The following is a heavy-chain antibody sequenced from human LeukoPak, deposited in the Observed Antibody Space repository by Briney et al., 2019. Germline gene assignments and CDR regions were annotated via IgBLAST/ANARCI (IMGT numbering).Heavy chain of an antibody. Sequence: GGSLRLSCAASGFTFSSYAVSWVRQAPGKGLEWVSGISGSGTGTYYADSVKGRFTISRDNSKNTLFLQMNSLRAEDTAVYYCAKDLGDDYDSNAPPEDALDIWGQGTMVTVSS. D-gene: IGHD3-22*01. CDR2: ISGSGTGT. CDR3: AKDLGDDYDSNAPPEDALDI. CDR1: GFTFSSYA. V-gene: IGHV3-23*01. J-gene: IGHJ3*02.